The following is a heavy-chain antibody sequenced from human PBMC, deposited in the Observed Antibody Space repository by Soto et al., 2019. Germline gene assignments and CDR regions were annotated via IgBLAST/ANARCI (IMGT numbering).Heavy chain of an antibody. J-gene: IGHJ5*02. Sequence: PSETLSLTCAVYGGSFSGYYWSWIRQPPGKGLEWIGEINHSGSTNYNPSLKSRVTISVDTSKNQFSLKLSSVTAADTAVYYCARGERENWIDPWGQGTLVTVSS. CDR2: INHSGST. V-gene: IGHV4-34*01. CDR3: ARGERENWIDP. CDR1: GGSFSGYY.